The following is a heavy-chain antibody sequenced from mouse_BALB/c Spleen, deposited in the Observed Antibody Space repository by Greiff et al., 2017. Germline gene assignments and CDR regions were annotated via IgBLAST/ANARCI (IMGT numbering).Heavy chain of an antibody. Sequence: EVQVVESGGGLVQPGGSLKLSCAASGFTFSSYTMSWVRQTPEKRLEWVAYISNGGGSTYYPDTVKGRFTISRDNAKNTLYLQMSSLKSEDTAMYYCSRLDYDPFFDYWGQGTTLTVSS. CDR1: GFTFSSYT. D-gene: IGHD2-4*01. CDR2: ISNGGGST. V-gene: IGHV5-12-2*01. CDR3: SRLDYDPFFDY. J-gene: IGHJ2*01.